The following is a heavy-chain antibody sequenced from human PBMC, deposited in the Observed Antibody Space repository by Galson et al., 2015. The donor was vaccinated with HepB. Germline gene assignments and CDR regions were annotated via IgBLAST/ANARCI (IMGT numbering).Heavy chain of an antibody. CDR2: ISYDGSNK. Sequence: SLRLSCAASGFTFSSYGMHWVRQAPGKGLEWVAVISYDGSNKYYADSVKGRFTISRDNSKNTLYLQMNSLRAEDTAVYYCAKDRYYDSSGYYPDYWGQGTLVTVSS. CDR1: GFTFSSYG. J-gene: IGHJ4*02. D-gene: IGHD3-22*01. CDR3: AKDRYYDSSGYYPDY. V-gene: IGHV3-30*18.